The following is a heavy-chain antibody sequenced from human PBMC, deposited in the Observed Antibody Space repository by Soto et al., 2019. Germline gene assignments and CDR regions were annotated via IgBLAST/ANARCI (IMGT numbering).Heavy chain of an antibody. Sequence: PGGSLRLSCAASGFTFSSYGMHWVRQAPGKGLEWVAVISYDGSNKYYADSVKGRFTISRDNSKNTLYLQMNSLRAEDTAVYYCAKDRPLGITMIVVVSTPGMDVWGQGTTVTVSS. CDR3: AKDRPLGITMIVVVSTPGMDV. CDR2: ISYDGSNK. D-gene: IGHD3-22*01. CDR1: GFTFSSYG. J-gene: IGHJ6*02. V-gene: IGHV3-30*18.